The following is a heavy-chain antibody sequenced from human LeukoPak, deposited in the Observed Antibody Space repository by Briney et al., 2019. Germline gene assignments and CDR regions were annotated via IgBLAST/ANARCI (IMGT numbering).Heavy chain of an antibody. D-gene: IGHD3-3*01. CDR2: INSDGSST. CDR3: ARDLSGTYYDFWSGYYDWYFDL. V-gene: IGHV3-74*01. Sequence: PGGSLRLSCAASGFTFSSYWMHWVRQAPEKGLVWVSRINSDGSSTSYADSVKGRFTISRDNAKNTLYLQMNSLRAEDTAVYYCARDLSGTYYDFWSGYYDWYFDLWGRGTLVTVSS. CDR1: GFTFSSYW. J-gene: IGHJ2*01.